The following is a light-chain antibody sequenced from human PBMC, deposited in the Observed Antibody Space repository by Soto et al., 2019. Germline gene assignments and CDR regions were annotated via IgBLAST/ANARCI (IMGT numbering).Light chain of an antibody. J-gene: IGKJ4*01. CDR2: GAS. V-gene: IGKV3-15*01. CDR1: QSVSSK. CDR3: QQYDNWPTLT. Sequence: EIVMTQSPATLSLSPGERATLSCRASQSVSSKLAWYQQKPGQAPRLLIYGASTRATGVPARFSGSGSGTEFTLTISSLQPEDFAVYYCQQYDNWPTLTFGGGTKVDIK.